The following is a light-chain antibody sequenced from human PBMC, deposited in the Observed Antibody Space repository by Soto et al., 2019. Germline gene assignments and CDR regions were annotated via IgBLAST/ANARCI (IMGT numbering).Light chain of an antibody. V-gene: IGKV1-5*01. Sequence: DIQMTQSPSTLSASVGDRVTITCRASQSISDRLAWYQQNPGKAPKLLIYDASSLESGVSSRFSGSGSGTEFALTLSSLQADDFATYYCQQYTSYPPHFGGGTKVDI. J-gene: IGKJ4*01. CDR2: DAS. CDR1: QSISDR. CDR3: QQYTSYPPH.